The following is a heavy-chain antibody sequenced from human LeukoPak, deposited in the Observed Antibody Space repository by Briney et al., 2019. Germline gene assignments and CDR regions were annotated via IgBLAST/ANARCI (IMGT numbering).Heavy chain of an antibody. D-gene: IGHD6-13*01. CDR1: GYDFSKYY. Sequence: GESLKISCKGSGYDFSKYYIGWVRQMPGGGLEWMAVFYPGNSIPTYSPSFQGQVTMSVDNSITTAYLQWSSLKASGTAMYYCARCTTWYSGVYWGQGTLVTVSS. CDR3: ARCTTWYSGVY. V-gene: IGHV5-51*01. CDR2: FYPGNSIP. J-gene: IGHJ4*02.